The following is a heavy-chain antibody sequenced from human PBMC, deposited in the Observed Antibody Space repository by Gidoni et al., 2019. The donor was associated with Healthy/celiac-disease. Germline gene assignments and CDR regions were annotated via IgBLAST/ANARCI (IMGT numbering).Heavy chain of an antibody. CDR1: GGSISSSSYY. Sequence: QLQLQESGPGLVKPSETLSLTCTVSGGSISSSSYYWGWIRQPPGKVLEWIGSIYYSGSTYYNPSLKSRVTISVDTSKNQFSLKLSSVTAADTAVYYCARHIVVVTAIHPFDYWGQGTLVTVSS. V-gene: IGHV4-39*01. CDR3: ARHIVVVTAIHPFDY. D-gene: IGHD2-21*02. CDR2: IYYSGST. J-gene: IGHJ4*02.